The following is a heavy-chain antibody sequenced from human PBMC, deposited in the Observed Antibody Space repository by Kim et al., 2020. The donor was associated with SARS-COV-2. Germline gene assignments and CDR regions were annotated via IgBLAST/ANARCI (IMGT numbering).Heavy chain of an antibody. D-gene: IGHD3-10*01. Sequence: ATYAQKFQGRVTITADESTSTAYMELSSLRSEDTAVYYWARDPGGHLFDYWGQGTLVTVSS. V-gene: IGHV1-69*01. J-gene: IGHJ4*02. CDR3: ARDPGGHLFDY. CDR2: A.